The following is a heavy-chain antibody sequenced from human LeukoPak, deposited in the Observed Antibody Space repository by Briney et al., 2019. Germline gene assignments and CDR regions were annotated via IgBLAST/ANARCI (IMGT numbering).Heavy chain of an antibody. Sequence: ASVKVSCKASGYTFTGYYMHWVRQAPGQGLEWMGWISAYNGNTNYAQKLQGRVTMTTDTSTSTAYMELRSLRSDDTAVYYCARGAYGDYYFDYWGQGTLVTVSS. CDR2: ISAYNGNT. CDR1: GYTFTGYY. D-gene: IGHD4-17*01. CDR3: ARGAYGDYYFDY. V-gene: IGHV1-18*04. J-gene: IGHJ4*02.